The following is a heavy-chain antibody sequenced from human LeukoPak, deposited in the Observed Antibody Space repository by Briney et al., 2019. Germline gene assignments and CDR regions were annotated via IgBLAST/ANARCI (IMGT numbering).Heavy chain of an antibody. D-gene: IGHD1-26*01. J-gene: IGHJ4*02. CDR1: GFDFSTYS. Sequence: GSLRLSCEVSGFDFSTYSMNWVRQSPGKGLEWIGQINHSGYTNYKPSLKSRVTMSVDTSKNQFSLKLISMTAADTAVYYCARLGSRVLWGQGTLVTVSS. V-gene: IGHV4-34*01. CDR3: ARLGSRVL. CDR2: INHSGYT.